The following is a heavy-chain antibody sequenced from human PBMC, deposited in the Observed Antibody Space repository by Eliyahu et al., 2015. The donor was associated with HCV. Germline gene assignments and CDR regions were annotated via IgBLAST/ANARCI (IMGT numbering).Heavy chain of an antibody. CDR1: GFXFSSXS. CDR3: ARDYGDYLTYYYYYGMDV. V-gene: IGHV3-21*01. J-gene: IGHJ6*02. Sequence: EVQLVESGGGLVKPGGSLRLSCAASGFXFSSXSMNWVRQAPGKGLEWVSSISSSSSYIYYADSVKGRFTISRDNAKNSLYLQMNSLRAEDTAVYYCARDYGDYLTYYYYYGMDVWGQGTTVTVSS. D-gene: IGHD4-17*01. CDR2: ISSSSSYI.